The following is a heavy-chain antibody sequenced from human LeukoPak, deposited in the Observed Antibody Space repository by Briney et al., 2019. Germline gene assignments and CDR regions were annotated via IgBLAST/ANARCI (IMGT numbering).Heavy chain of an antibody. V-gene: IGHV4-4*07. CDR1: GASISSYY. Sequence: PSETLSLTCTVSGASISSYYWSWIRQSAGKGLEWIGRIYTSGSTNYNPTLKSRVTMSLDTSKNHFSLDLTSVTAAETAVYYCVRSAAAGTVGYYYYYMDVWGKGTTVTVSS. CDR2: IYTSGST. J-gene: IGHJ6*03. D-gene: IGHD6-13*01. CDR3: VRSAAAGTVGYYYYYMDV.